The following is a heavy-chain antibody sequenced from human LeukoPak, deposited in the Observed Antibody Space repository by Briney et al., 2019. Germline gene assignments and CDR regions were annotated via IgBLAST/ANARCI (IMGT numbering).Heavy chain of an antibody. CDR1: GGTFSSYY. CDR3: ARTYGSSGLGYFDL. V-gene: IGHV4-59*01. Sequence: PSETLSLTCTASGGTFSSYYWSWIRQPPGKGLEWIGYIYYSGSTNYSPSLKSRLTISVDTSKNQFSLKLSSVTAADTAVYYCARTYGSSGLGYFDLWGRGTLVTVSS. CDR2: IYYSGST. D-gene: IGHD6-13*01. J-gene: IGHJ2*01.